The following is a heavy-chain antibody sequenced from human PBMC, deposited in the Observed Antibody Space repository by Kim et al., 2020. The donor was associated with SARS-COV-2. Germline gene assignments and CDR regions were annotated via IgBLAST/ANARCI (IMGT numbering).Heavy chain of an antibody. J-gene: IGHJ5*02. CDR1: GGSISSYY. V-gene: IGHV4-4*07. D-gene: IGHD3-3*01. Sequence: SETLSLTCTVSGGSISSYYWSWIRQPAGKGLEWIGRIYTSGSTNYNPSLKSRVTMSVDTSKNQFSLKLSSVTAADTAVYYCARDRSYDFTGWFDPWGQGTLVTVSS. CDR3: ARDRSYDFTGWFDP. CDR2: IYTSGST.